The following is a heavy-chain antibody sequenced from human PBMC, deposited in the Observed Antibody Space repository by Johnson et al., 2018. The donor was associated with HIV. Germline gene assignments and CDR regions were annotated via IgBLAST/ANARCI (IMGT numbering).Heavy chain of an antibody. D-gene: IGHD1-1*01. CDR2: ISNSGSIGNSASTI. V-gene: IGHV3-11*01. CDR3: AKPKLEPGYGGAFDI. CDR1: GFIFDDYD. J-gene: IGHJ3*02. Sequence: QVQLVESGGGLVKPGGSLRLSCAASGFIFDDYDMSWVRQAPGKGLEWVSYISNSGSIGNSASTIYYSDSVKGRFSISRDNAKNSLYLQMNSLSAEDTALYYCAKPKLEPGYGGAFDIWGQGTMVAVSS.